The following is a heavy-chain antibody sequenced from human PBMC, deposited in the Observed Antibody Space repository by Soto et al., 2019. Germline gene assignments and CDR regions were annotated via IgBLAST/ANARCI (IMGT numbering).Heavy chain of an antibody. CDR3: ARVGHITNYGMAV. Sequence: QVQLVQSGAEVKKPGSSVKVSCGASGGTFSSYPINWVRQAPGQGLEWMGGIIPFFGTSNYAQKFQCRVTITADESTSTAYMELRSLRSEDTAVYYCARVGHITNYGMAVWCQGTTVTVSS. V-gene: IGHV1-69*01. J-gene: IGHJ6*02. D-gene: IGHD1-26*01. CDR1: GGTFSSYP. CDR2: IIPFFGTS.